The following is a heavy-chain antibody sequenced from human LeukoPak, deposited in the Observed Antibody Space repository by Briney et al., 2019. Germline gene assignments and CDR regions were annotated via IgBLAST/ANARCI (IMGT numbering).Heavy chain of an antibody. CDR3: ARGEYESSGYRSEAFDI. CDR2: INPNSGAT. CDR1: GYTFTDYY. Sequence: ASVKVSCKSSGYTFTDYYLHWVRPAPRQGLEWMGWINPNSGATKCAQEFQGWVTMTRDTSISTAYMELGGLRSDVTAMYYCARGEYESSGYRSEAFDIWGQGTRVTASS. D-gene: IGHD3-22*01. V-gene: IGHV1-2*04. J-gene: IGHJ3*02.